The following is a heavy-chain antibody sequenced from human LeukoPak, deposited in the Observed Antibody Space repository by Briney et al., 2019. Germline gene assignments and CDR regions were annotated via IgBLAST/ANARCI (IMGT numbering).Heavy chain of an antibody. V-gene: IGHV3-23*01. CDR3: AKSRYGSGSYCDY. CDR2: ISGSGGST. J-gene: IGHJ4*02. Sequence: GGSLRLSCAASGFTFSSYAMSWVRQAPGKGLEWVSAISGSGGSTYYAGSVKGRFTISRDNSKNTLYLQMNSLRAEDTAVYYCAKSRYGSGSYCDYWGQGTLVTVSS. CDR1: GFTFSSYA. D-gene: IGHD3-10*01.